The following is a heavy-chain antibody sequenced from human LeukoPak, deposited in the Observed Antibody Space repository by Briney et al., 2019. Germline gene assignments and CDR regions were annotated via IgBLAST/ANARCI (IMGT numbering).Heavy chain of an antibody. CDR1: GITLSNYG. CDR2: ISDSGRST. D-gene: IGHD2-15*01. Sequence: GGSLRLSCAVSGITLSNYGMSWVRQAPGKGLEWVAGISDSGRSTNYADSVKGRFTISRDNPKNTLYLQMNSLRAEDTAVYFCAKRGFVIRVILVGFHKEAYYFDSWGQGALVTVSS. V-gene: IGHV3-23*01. CDR3: AKRGFVIRVILVGFHKEAYYFDS. J-gene: IGHJ4*02.